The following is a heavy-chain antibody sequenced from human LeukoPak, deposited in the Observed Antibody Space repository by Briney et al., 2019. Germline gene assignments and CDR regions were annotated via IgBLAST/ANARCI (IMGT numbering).Heavy chain of an antibody. Sequence: ASVKVSCKASGFTFNIYAIHWVRQAPGQRLEGMALINVANGNTKYSQRYQGRVTVTRDTSASTAYMELSSLRSEDTAVYYCAREFDYGDFPYAFDIWGQGTMVTVSS. J-gene: IGHJ3*02. D-gene: IGHD4-17*01. CDR1: GFTFNIYA. V-gene: IGHV1-3*01. CDR2: INVANGNT. CDR3: AREFDYGDFPYAFDI.